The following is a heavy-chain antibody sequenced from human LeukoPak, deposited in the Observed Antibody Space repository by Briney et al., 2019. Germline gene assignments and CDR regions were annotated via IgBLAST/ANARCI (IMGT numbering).Heavy chain of an antibody. CDR1: GFPFSTYI. CDR3: ARDYEGDL. Sequence: GGSLRLSCAAAGFPFSTYIMNWARQAPGKGLEWVSSISGSSGYIYYADSVKGRFTISRNNAMNSLYLQMDSLRGDDTAVYYCARDYEGDLWGQGTLVTVSS. CDR2: ISGSSGYI. J-gene: IGHJ5*02. D-gene: IGHD3-22*01. V-gene: IGHV3-21*01.